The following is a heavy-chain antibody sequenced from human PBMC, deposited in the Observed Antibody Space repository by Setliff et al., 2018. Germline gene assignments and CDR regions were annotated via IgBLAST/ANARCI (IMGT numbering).Heavy chain of an antibody. J-gene: IGHJ6*03. CDR1: GYTFTSYA. CDR2: INAGNGNT. D-gene: IGHD5-18*01. Sequence: ASVKVSCKASGYTFTSYAMHWVRQTPGQRLEWMGWINAGNGNTKYSQKFQGRVTITRDTSASTAYMELSSLRSEDTAVYYCARDKLWLMGYYYYYYMDVWGKGTTVTVSS. CDR3: ARDKLWLMGYYYYYYMDV. V-gene: IGHV1-3*01.